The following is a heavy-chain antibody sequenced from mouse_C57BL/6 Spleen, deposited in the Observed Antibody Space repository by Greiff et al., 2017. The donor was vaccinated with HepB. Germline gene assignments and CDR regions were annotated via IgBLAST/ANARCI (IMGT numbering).Heavy chain of an antibody. D-gene: IGHD2-1*01. CDR1: GYTFTSYW. J-gene: IGHJ4*01. Sequence: VQLQQPGTELVKPGASVKLSCKASGYTFTSYWMHWVKQRPGQGLEWIGNINPSNGGTNYNEKFKSKATLTVDKSSSTAYMQLSSLTSEDSAVYYCAYGNYVGLYAMDYWGQGTSVTVSS. CDR2: INPSNGGT. CDR3: AYGNYVGLYAMDY. V-gene: IGHV1-53*01.